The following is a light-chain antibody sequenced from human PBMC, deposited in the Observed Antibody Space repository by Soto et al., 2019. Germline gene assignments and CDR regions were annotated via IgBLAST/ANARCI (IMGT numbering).Light chain of an antibody. Sequence: GARVAIPCRASHDLTNFLAWYRQKPGEHPKLLISGATAMESGVPSRISGSGSGTEFTLTISSLQPEDFAVYYCQQYTSYPWTLGQGTKVDIK. CDR3: QQYTSYPWT. CDR2: GAT. V-gene: IGKV1-27*01. J-gene: IGKJ1*01. CDR1: HDLTNF.